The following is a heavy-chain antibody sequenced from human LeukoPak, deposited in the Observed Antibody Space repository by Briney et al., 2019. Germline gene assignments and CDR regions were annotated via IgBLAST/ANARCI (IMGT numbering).Heavy chain of an antibody. CDR1: GFIFNKHA. Sequence: GGSLRLSCVASGFIFNKHAMSWVRQAPGKGLEWVSGLSGSGSSTDYADFVKGRFTVSRDNSKNTLFLQMNSLRAEDTAIYYCAKERDYGPADYWGQGTLVTVSS. J-gene: IGHJ4*02. D-gene: IGHD4/OR15-4a*01. V-gene: IGHV3-23*01. CDR3: AKERDYGPADY. CDR2: LSGSGSST.